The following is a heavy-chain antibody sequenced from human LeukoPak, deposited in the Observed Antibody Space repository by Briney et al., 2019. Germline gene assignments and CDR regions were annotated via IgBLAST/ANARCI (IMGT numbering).Heavy chain of an antibody. J-gene: IGHJ4*02. D-gene: IGHD3-10*01. CDR2: INHSGST. CDR1: GGSFSGYY. V-gene: IGHV4-34*01. CDR3: ASHYGSGSYYDG. Sequence: PSETLSLTCAVYGGSFSGYYWSWIRQPPGKGLEWIGEINHSGSTNYNPSLKSRVTISVDTSKNQFSLKLSSVTAADTAVYYCASHYGSGSYYDGWGQGTLVTVSS.